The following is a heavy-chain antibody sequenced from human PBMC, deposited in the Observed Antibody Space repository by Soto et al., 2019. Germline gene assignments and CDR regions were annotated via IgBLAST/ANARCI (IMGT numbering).Heavy chain of an antibody. CDR3: ARDPYDFWSGYYWDYYYYYMDV. V-gene: IGHV1-18*01. D-gene: IGHD3-3*01. CDR1: VYTFNSYG. J-gene: IGHJ6*03. Sequence: ASVKVSYKASVYTFNSYGISWVRQAPGKGLEWMGWISAYNGNTNYAQKLQGRVTMTTDTSTSTAYMELRSLRSDDTAVYYCARDPYDFWSGYYWDYYYYYMDVWGKGTTVTVSS. CDR2: ISAYNGNT.